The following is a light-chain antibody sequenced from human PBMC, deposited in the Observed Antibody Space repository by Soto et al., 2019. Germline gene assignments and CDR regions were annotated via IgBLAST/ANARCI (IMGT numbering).Light chain of an antibody. Sequence: DIQMTQSPSSLSASVGDRVTITCRASQSISNYLNWYQQRPGKAPKLLIYLASSVSSGVPSKFSGSGSGKDFTLTISVLQPEDSATYYCQQTYKTPLTFGQGTKVEIK. J-gene: IGKJ1*01. CDR1: QSISNY. V-gene: IGKV1-39*01. CDR2: LAS. CDR3: QQTYKTPLT.